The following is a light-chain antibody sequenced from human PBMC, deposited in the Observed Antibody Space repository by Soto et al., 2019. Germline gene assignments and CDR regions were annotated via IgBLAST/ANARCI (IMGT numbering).Light chain of an antibody. CDR2: DAS. CDR1: QSISSW. J-gene: IGKJ1*01. CDR3: QQYNSYWT. Sequence: DIQITQSPSTLSASVGDRVTITCRASQSISSWLAWYQQKPGKAPKLLIYDASSLESGVPSRLSVSGSGTEFTLTIRSLQPDDFATYYCQQYNSYWTFGQGTKV. V-gene: IGKV1-5*01.